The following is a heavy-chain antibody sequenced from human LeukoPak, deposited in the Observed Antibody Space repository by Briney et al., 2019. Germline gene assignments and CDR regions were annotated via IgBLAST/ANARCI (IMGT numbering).Heavy chain of an antibody. Sequence: SVKVSCKASGYTFTGYYMHWVRQAPGQGLEWVGWINPNSGGTNYAQKFQGRVTMTRDTSISTAYMELSRLRSDDTAVYYCAGDHQGIAARPDAFDIWGQGTMVTVSS. D-gene: IGHD6-6*01. CDR3: AGDHQGIAARPDAFDI. CDR1: GYTFTGYY. CDR2: INPNSGGT. V-gene: IGHV1-2*02. J-gene: IGHJ3*02.